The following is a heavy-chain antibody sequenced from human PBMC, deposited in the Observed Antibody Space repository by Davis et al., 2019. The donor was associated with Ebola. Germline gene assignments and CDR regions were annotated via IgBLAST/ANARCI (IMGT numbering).Heavy chain of an antibody. D-gene: IGHD5/OR15-5a*01. CDR3: AKVKGYGVYTDDYYHGMDV. CDR2: INSDGSST. V-gene: IGHV3-74*01. J-gene: IGHJ6*02. CDR1: GFTFSSYW. Sequence: HTGGSLRLSCAASGFTFSSYWMHWVRQAPGKGLVWVSRINSDGSSTNYADSVKGRFTISRDNSKNTLYFQMNSVRAEDTAVYHCAKVKGYGVYTDDYYHGMDVWGQGTTVTVSS.